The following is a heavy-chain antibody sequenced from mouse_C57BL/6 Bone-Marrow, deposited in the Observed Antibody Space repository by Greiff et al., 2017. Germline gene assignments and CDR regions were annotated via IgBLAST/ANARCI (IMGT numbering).Heavy chain of an antibody. CDR2: IYPTSGRT. V-gene: IGHV1-55*01. CDR1: GYTFTSYW. Sequence: QVQLQQPGAELVKPGASVKMSCKASGYTFTSYWITWVKQRPGQGLEWIGDIYPTSGRTNYNEKFKSKAILTVDPSSNTAYMQLSSLTSQDSAVFYCARSGPLGRSFDYWGQGTTLPVSS. J-gene: IGHJ2*01. CDR3: ARSGPLGRSFDY. D-gene: IGHD4-1*01.